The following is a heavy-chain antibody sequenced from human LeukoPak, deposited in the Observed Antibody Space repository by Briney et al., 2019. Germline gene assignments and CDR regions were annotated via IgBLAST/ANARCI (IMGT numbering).Heavy chain of an antibody. CDR3: ARSTSREVVPGDFDY. CDR1: GFTFSSYS. D-gene: IGHD2-2*01. V-gene: IGHV3-48*01. CDR2: ISSSSSTI. Sequence: GGSLRLSCAASGFTFSSYSMNWVRQAPGKGLEWVSYISSSSSTIYYADSVKGRFIISRDNAKNSLYLQMNSLRAEDTAVYYCARSTSREVVPGDFDYWGQGTLVTVSS. J-gene: IGHJ4*02.